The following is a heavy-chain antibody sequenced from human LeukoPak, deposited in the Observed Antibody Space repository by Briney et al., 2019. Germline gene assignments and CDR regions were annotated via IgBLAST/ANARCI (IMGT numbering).Heavy chain of an antibody. CDR2: ISFDATNK. D-gene: IGHD3-22*01. V-gene: IGHV3-30*18. CDR3: AQDSSADDSSGYSYYFDY. CDR1: GFTFSSYG. Sequence: GGSLRLSCAASGFTFSSYGMHWIRQAPGKGLEWVAVISFDATNKYYADSVKGRFTISRDNSKNTLYLQMNSLRAEDTAVYYCAQDSSADDSSGYSYYFDYWGQGTLVTVSS. J-gene: IGHJ4*02.